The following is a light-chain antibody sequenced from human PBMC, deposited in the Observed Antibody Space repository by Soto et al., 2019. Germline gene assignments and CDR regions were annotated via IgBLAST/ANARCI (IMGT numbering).Light chain of an antibody. CDR1: QSVSSSN. V-gene: IGKV3-20*01. Sequence: ESVLTQSPGTLSSSPGERATLSCRASQSVSSSNLAWYLQKPGQAPRLLIYGASNRATGIPDRFSGSGSGTDFTLTISRLEPEDFAVYYCQQYGSSPPKYTVGQGTKLEIK. CDR3: QQYGSSPPKYT. CDR2: GAS. J-gene: IGKJ2*01.